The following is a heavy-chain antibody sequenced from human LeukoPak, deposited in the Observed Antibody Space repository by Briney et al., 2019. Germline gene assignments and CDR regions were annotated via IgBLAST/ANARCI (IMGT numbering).Heavy chain of an antibody. V-gene: IGHV3-21*01. D-gene: IGHD3-9*01. J-gene: IGHJ4*02. CDR1: GFTFSTYS. Sequence: GGSLRLSCAASGFTFSTYSMNWVRQAPGKGLVWVSAITSSSSNIYYADSVKGRFTISRDNAKNSLYLQMNSLRAEDTAVYYCARNYDILTGYPYYFDYWGQGTLVTVSS. CDR3: ARNYDILTGYPYYFDY. CDR2: ITSSSSNI.